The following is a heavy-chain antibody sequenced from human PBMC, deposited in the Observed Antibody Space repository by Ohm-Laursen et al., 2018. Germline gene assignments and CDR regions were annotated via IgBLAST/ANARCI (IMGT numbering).Heavy chain of an antibody. J-gene: IGHJ4*02. CDR3: VKSRQSGYYFFDD. Sequence: GSLRLSCSASGFTFSSYAMNWVRQAPGKGLEWVSVISGSGGSTDYADSVKGRFTISRDNSKNTLYLQMNSLRAEDTAVYYCVKSRQSGYYFFDDWGQGTLVTVSS. CDR1: GFTFSSYA. CDR2: ISGSGGST. V-gene: IGHV3-23*01. D-gene: IGHD3-3*01.